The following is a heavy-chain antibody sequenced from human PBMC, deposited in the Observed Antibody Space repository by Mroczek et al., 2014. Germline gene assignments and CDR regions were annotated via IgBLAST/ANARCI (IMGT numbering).Heavy chain of an antibody. Sequence: QVQLVESGGGVVQPGRSLRLSCAASGFTFSSYGMHWVRQAPGKGLEWVAVISYDGSNKYYADSVKGRFTISRDNSKNTLSLQMNSLRAEDTAVYYCAKELSGWYARFVPGGFDPVGPGNPWSPSPQ. D-gene: IGHD6-19*01. CDR1: GFTFSSYG. J-gene: IGHJ5*02. CDR3: AKELSGWYARFVPGGFDP. V-gene: IGHV3-30*18. CDR2: ISYDGSNK.